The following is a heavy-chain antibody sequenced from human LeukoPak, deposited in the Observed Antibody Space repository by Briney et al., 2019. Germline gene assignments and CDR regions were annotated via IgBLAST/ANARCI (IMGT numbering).Heavy chain of an antibody. J-gene: IGHJ4*02. Sequence: GSLRLSCAASGFTFSSYSMNWVRQAPGKGLEWVSSISSSSSYIYCADSVKGRFTISRDNAKNSLYLQMNSLRAEDTAVYYCARGTYDSSGYFDYWGQGTLVTVSS. V-gene: IGHV3-21*01. CDR2: ISSSSSYI. D-gene: IGHD3-22*01. CDR1: GFTFSSYS. CDR3: ARGTYDSSGYFDY.